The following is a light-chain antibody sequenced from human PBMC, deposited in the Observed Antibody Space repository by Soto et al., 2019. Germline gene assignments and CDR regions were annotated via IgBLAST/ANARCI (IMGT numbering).Light chain of an antibody. V-gene: IGLV2-14*01. CDR2: EVS. CDR3: SSYTSSSTVGV. J-gene: IGLJ1*01. Sequence: QAVVTQPASVSGSPGQSITVSCTGTSSDIGAYDYVSWYQQHPGKAPKVIISEVSKRPSGVSHRFSGSKSGNTASLTISGLQAEDEADYYCSSYTSSSTVGVFGTGTKVTVL. CDR1: SSDIGAYDY.